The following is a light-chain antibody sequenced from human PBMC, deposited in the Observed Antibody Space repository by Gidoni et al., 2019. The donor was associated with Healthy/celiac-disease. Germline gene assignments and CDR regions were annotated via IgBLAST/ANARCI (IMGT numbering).Light chain of an antibody. V-gene: IGLV3-1*01. J-gene: IGLJ3*02. CDR1: KLGDKY. CDR2: QDN. CDR3: QAWDNNSVV. Sequence: SYELTQPPPVSVSPGQTASITCSGDKLGDKYACWYQQKPGQSPVLVIYQDNKRPSGIPERFSGSNSGNTATLTISGTQALDEADYYCQAWDNNSVVFGGGTKLTVL.